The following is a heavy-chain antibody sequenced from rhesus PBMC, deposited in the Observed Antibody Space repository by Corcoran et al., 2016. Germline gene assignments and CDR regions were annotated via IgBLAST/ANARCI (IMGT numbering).Heavy chain of an antibody. CDR3: ARDPCGRGCGGRDYFDS. J-gene: IGHJ4*01. V-gene: IGHV4-80*01. Sequence: QVQLQESGPGLVKPSETLSLTCAVSCASIRSYWWTCIRPPPGTGLAWIGGINGKDSKKYKNPSLKRRVTILKDASKNHFSLHLNSGTAAETAVYYGARDPCGRGCGGRDYFDSWGQGVLVTVSS. CDR2: INGKDSKK. D-gene: IGHD2-21*01. CDR1: CASIRSYW.